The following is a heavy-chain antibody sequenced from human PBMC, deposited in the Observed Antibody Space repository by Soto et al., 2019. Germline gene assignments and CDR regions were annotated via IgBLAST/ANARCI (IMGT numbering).Heavy chain of an antibody. V-gene: IGHV4-31*03. J-gene: IGHJ4*02. CDR2: IYNSGST. CDR3: ARAKGRSFFDY. D-gene: IGHD3-10*01. CDR1: GGSISSGGYY. Sequence: QVQLQESGPGLVKPSQTLSLTCTVSGGSISSGGYYWSWIRQRPGKGLEGIGYIYNSGSTYYSSSLKSRLNISGDTSKNQFSLKLSSVTAADSAVYYCARAKGRSFFDYWGQGTLVTVSS.